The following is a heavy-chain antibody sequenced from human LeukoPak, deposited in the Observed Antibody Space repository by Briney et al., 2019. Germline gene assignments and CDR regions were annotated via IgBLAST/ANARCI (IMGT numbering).Heavy chain of an antibody. CDR3: ARSRGIAAAVGTKNWFDP. CDR2: ISAYNGNT. D-gene: IGHD6-13*01. CDR1: GYTSTSYG. J-gene: IGHJ5*02. V-gene: IGHV1-18*01. Sequence: ASVKVSCKASGYTSTSYGISWVRQAPGQGLEWMGWISAYNGNTNYAQKLQGGVTMTTDTSTSTAYMELRSLRSDDTAVYYCARSRGIAAAVGTKNWFDPWGQGTLVTVSS.